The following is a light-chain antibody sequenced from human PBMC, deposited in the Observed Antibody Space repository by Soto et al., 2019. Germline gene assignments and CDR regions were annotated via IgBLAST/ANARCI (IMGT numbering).Light chain of an antibody. V-gene: IGKV1D-12*01. J-gene: IGKJ5*01. CDR3: QQAYSFPIT. CDR2: GAS. CDR1: QDIAGY. Sequence: DIQVTQSPSSVSASVGDRVTITSLASQDIAGYLAWYQHKPGRTPELLIHGASRLQSGVPARFSGSGSGTDFTLSINSLQPEDFATYYCQQAYSFPITFGQGTRLEIK.